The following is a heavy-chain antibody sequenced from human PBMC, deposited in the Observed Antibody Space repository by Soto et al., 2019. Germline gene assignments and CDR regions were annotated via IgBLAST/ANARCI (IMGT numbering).Heavy chain of an antibody. CDR2: IYHSGST. V-gene: IGHV4-4*02. CDR3: ASSGGGEDY. D-gene: IGHD3-16*01. CDR1: GGSISSSHW. Sequence: QVQLQESGPGLVKPSGTLSLSCAVSGGSISSSHWWTWVRQPPGKGLEWIGEIYHSGSTNYNPSLKSRVPISVDTSRNQFSLNLSSGTAADTAVYYWASSGGGEDYWGQGILVTVSS. J-gene: IGHJ4*02.